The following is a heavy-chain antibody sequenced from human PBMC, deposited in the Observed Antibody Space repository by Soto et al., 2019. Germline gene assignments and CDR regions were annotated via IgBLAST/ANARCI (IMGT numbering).Heavy chain of an antibody. J-gene: IGHJ4*02. Sequence: EVQLLESGGGLVQPGGSLRLSCAASGFTFSSYAMSWVRQAPGKGLEWVSGINTGGSTYYVDSVKGRFTISRDNSKNTLYLHMNSLRVEDTAVYYCATYPTGTALVPFDYWGQGTLVTVSS. D-gene: IGHD5-18*01. CDR3: ATYPTGTALVPFDY. CDR2: INTGGST. V-gene: IGHV3-23*01. CDR1: GFTFSSYA.